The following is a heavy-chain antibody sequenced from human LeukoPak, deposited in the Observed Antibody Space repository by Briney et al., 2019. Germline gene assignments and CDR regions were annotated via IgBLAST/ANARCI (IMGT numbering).Heavy chain of an antibody. Sequence: SQTLSLTCTVSGGSISSGSYCWSWIRQPAGKGLEWIGHIHSSGSTNYNPSLKSRVTISVDTSKNQFSLKLSSVTAADTAVYYCARVFGGPVSRRFDPWGQGTLVTVSS. CDR3: ARVFGGPVSRRFDP. D-gene: IGHD4-23*01. CDR2: IHSSGST. CDR1: GGSISSGSYC. V-gene: IGHV4-61*09. J-gene: IGHJ5*02.